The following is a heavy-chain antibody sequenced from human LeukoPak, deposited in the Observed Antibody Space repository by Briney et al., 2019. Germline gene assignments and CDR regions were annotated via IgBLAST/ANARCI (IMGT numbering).Heavy chain of an antibody. V-gene: IGHV4-59*08. CDR3: ARHRGSGYDTDH. Sequence: PSETLSLTCTVSGGSISSYYWSWIRQPPGKGLEWIGYIYYSGSTNYNPSLKSRVTISVGTSKNQFSLKVSSVTAADTAVYYCARHRGSGYDTDHWGQGILVTVSS. D-gene: IGHD5-12*01. J-gene: IGHJ5*02. CDR1: GGSISSYY. CDR2: IYYSGST.